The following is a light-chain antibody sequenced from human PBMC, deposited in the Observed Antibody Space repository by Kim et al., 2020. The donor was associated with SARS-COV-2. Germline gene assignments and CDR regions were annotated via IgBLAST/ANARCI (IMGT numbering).Light chain of an antibody. CDR1: QCVGRF. Sequence: LCPGESATLSYWASQCVGRFLALYQQTPRLPPRLLIYGSSNRATGIPARFSGSGSGTDFTLTISRLGPGESAVFYCQQRTDWPITFGQGTRLE. V-gene: IGKV3-11*01. CDR3: QQRTDWPIT. J-gene: IGKJ5*01. CDR2: GSS.